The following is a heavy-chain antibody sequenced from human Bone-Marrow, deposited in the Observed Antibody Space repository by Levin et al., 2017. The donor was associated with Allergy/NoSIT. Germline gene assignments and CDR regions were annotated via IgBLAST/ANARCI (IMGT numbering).Heavy chain of an antibody. D-gene: IGHD3-10*01. CDR2: IYYSGST. CDR1: GGSISSYY. Sequence: GSLRLSCTVSGGSISSYYWSWIRQSPGKGLEWIGYIYYSGSTNYNPSLKSRVTISVDTSKNQLSLKVTSLAAADTAVYYCARSYGSGSSTRYYFDYWGQGTLVTVSS. J-gene: IGHJ4*02. CDR3: ARSYGSGSSTRYYFDY. V-gene: IGHV4-59*01.